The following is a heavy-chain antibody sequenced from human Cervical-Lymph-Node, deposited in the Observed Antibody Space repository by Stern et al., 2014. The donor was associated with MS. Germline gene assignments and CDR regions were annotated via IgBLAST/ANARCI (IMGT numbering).Heavy chain of an antibody. CDR1: GSTVNRNY. J-gene: IGHJ5*02. D-gene: IGHD5-24*01. CDR3: TREMAARRLDP. Sequence: EVQLVESGGTLVQPGGSLRLSCAASGSTVNRNYMTWVRQAPGKGLEWVSIFYSGISPYYAESVKGRFSFSIDNSKNTLFLHMNNLRVEDTAMYYCTREMAARRLDPWGQGTLVIVSA. V-gene: IGHV3-66*01. CDR2: FYSGISP.